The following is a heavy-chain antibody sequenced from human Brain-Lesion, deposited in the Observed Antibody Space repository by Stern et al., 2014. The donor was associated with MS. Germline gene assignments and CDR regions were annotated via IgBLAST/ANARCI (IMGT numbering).Heavy chain of an antibody. CDR2: INHSGRI. Sequence: QVQLQQWGAGLLKPSETLSLTCGVYGGSFSGYYWTWIRQPPGKGLEWIGEINHSGRINYTPSLESLVTMSVDTSKHQLSLRLSSATAADTAVYYCARDVGGAFDYWGQGTLVTVSS. CDR1: GGSFSGYY. CDR3: ARDVGGAFDY. V-gene: IGHV4-34*01. D-gene: IGHD2-21*01. J-gene: IGHJ4*02.